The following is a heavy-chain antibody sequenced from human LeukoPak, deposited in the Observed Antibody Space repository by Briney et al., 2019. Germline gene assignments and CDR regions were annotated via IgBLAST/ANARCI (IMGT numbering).Heavy chain of an antibody. D-gene: IGHD6-19*01. V-gene: IGHV3-53*01. Sequence: PGGSLRLSCAASGFTVSSNYMSWVRQAPGKGLEWVSVIYSGGSTYYADSVKGRFTISRDNSKNTLYLQMNSLRAEDTAVYYCAKDIRAIAVAGGFDYWGQGTLATVSS. J-gene: IGHJ4*02. CDR2: IYSGGST. CDR1: GFTVSSNY. CDR3: AKDIRAIAVAGGFDY.